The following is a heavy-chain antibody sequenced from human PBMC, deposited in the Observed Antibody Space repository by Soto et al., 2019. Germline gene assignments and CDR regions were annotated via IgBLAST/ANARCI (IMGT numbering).Heavy chain of an antibody. D-gene: IGHD3-10*01. CDR2: ISSSSSTI. CDR3: ARDGITMVRGVTDYYYNGMDV. V-gene: IGHV3-48*02. Sequence: GGSLRLSCAASGFTFSSYSMNWVRQAPGKGLEWVSYISSSSSTIYYADSVKGRFTISRDNAKNSLYLQMNSLRDEDTAVYYCARDGITMVRGVTDYYYNGMDVWGQGTTVTVSS. CDR1: GFTFSSYS. J-gene: IGHJ6*02.